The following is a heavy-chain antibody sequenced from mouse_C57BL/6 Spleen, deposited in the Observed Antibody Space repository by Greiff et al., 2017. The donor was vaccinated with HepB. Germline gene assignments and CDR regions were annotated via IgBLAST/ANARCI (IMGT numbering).Heavy chain of an antibody. Sequence: VQLQQPGTELVKPGASVKLSCKASGYTFTSYWMHWVKQRPGQGLEWIGNINPSNGGTNYNEKFKSKATLTVDKSSSTAYMQLSSLTSEDSAVYYCAREKPYDFYAMDYWGQGTSVTVSS. CDR1: GYTFTSYW. CDR2: INPSNGGT. J-gene: IGHJ4*01. CDR3: AREKPYDFYAMDY. V-gene: IGHV1-53*01.